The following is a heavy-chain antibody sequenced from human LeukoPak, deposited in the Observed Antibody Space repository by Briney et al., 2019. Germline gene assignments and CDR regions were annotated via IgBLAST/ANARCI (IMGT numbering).Heavy chain of an antibody. V-gene: IGHV3-30*03. Sequence: GGSLRLSCAASGFTFSSYGMHWVRQAPGKGLEWVAVISYDGSNKYYADSVKGRFTISRDNSKNTLYLQMNSLRAEDTAVYYCARGGAYCSGGSCYPYYFDYWGQGTLVTVSS. J-gene: IGHJ4*02. CDR1: GFTFSSYG. D-gene: IGHD2-15*01. CDR2: ISYDGSNK. CDR3: ARGGAYCSGGSCYPYYFDY.